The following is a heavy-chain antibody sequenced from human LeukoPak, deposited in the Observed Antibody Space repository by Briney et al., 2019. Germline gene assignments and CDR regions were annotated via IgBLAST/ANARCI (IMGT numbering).Heavy chain of an antibody. J-gene: IGHJ4*02. CDR2: LYQSWGT. D-gene: IGHD2-2*01. V-gene: IGHV4-38-2*01. Sequence: SSETLSLTCAVSGYSISSGYYWGWIRQPPGKGLEWIGSLYQSWGTYANASLKRRVTISVDTSKNQFALKQSSVHAADSAVYYCARFVVPVIRDYFDYRGQGTLVTVSS. CDR1: GYSISSGYY. CDR3: ARFVVPVIRDYFDY.